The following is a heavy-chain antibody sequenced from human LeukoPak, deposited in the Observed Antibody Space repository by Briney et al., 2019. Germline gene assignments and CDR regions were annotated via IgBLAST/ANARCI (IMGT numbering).Heavy chain of an antibody. CDR3: ARDSLDIVVVVGYYGMDV. Sequence: ASVKVSCKASGYTFTGYYMHWVRQAPGQGLEWMGWINPNSGGTNYAQKFQGRVTMTRDTSISTAYMELRSLRSDDTAVYYCARDSLDIVVVVGYYGMDVWGQGTTVTVSS. J-gene: IGHJ6*02. D-gene: IGHD2-15*01. CDR1: GYTFTGYY. CDR2: INPNSGGT. V-gene: IGHV1-2*02.